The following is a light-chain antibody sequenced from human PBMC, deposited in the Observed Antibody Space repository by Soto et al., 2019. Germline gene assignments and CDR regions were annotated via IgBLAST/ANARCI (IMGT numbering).Light chain of an antibody. CDR3: QQYGSSPLT. CDR2: GAS. J-gene: IGKJ4*01. CDR1: QSVSSSY. Sequence: EIVLTQSPGTLTLSPGERATLSCRASQSVSSSYLAWYQQKVGQAPRLLIYGASSRATGIPDRFSGSGSGTDFTLTISRLEPEHFAVYYCQQYGSSPLTFGGGTMVEI. V-gene: IGKV3-20*01.